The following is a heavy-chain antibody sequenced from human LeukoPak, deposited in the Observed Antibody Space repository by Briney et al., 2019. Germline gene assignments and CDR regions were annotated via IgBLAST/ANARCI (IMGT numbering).Heavy chain of an antibody. D-gene: IGHD6-13*01. V-gene: IGHV3-7*01. Sequence: GGSLRLSCATSGFIFSDNWMSWVRGAPGRGLEWVANIKPDGSAQYYTASVKGRFTVSRVNAKNSLYLQMNSLRVEDTALYYCARANNSSWHNWGQGTLVTVSS. J-gene: IGHJ4*02. CDR2: IKPDGSAQ. CDR1: GFIFSDNW. CDR3: ARANNSSWHN.